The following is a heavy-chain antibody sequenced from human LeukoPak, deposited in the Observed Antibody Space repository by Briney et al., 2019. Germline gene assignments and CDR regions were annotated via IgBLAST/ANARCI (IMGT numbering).Heavy chain of an antibody. J-gene: IGHJ3*02. V-gene: IGHV4-59*01. Sequence: SETLSLTCTVSGGSISSYFWSWIRQPPGKGLEWIGYIYSSGSTDYNPSLKSRVTISVDTSKNQFSLKLRSVTAADTAVYYCARVYGSGYDFRGAFDIWGQGTMVTVSS. D-gene: IGHD5-12*01. CDR2: IYSSGST. CDR1: GGSISSYF. CDR3: ARVYGSGYDFRGAFDI.